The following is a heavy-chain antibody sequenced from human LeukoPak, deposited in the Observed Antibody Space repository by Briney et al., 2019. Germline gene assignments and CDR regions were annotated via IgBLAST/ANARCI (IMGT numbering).Heavy chain of an antibody. V-gene: IGHV4-39*07. Sequence: SETLSLTCTVSGGSISSSSYYWGWIRQPPGKGLEWIGSIYYSGSTYYNPSLKSRVTISVDTSKNQFSLKLSSVTAADTAVYYCARRRGTYGSGSYYNYWGQGTLVTVSS. CDR3: ARRRGTYGSGSYYNY. CDR1: GGSISSSSYY. J-gene: IGHJ4*02. D-gene: IGHD3-10*01. CDR2: IYYSGST.